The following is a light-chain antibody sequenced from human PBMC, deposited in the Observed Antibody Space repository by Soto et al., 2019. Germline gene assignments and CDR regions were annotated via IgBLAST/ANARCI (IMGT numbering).Light chain of an antibody. V-gene: IGKV3-11*01. Sequence: EIVLTQSPATLSLSPGERATLSCRASQSVSSSLAWYQQKPGQAPRLLISDASKRATAIPVRFSGSGSGTDFTLAISSLEPEDFAVYYCQQRSNWPRTFGQGTKVVIK. CDR3: QQRSNWPRT. CDR2: DAS. CDR1: QSVSSS. J-gene: IGKJ1*01.